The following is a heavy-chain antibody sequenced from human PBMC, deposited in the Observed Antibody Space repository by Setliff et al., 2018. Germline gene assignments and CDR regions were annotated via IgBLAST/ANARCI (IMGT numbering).Heavy chain of an antibody. V-gene: IGHV4-34*01. CDR2: INQSGSG. CDR3: RQAVVGRDVFDI. CDR1: GESFDTYY. J-gene: IGHJ3*02. Sequence: NPSETLSLTCNVYGESFDTYYWSWIRQPPGKGLEWFGEINQSGSGDYNPSFKGRVTISVDTSKKQFSLTLRYVTAADTALYYCRQAVVGRDVFDIWGQGTVVTVSS. D-gene: IGHD1-1*01.